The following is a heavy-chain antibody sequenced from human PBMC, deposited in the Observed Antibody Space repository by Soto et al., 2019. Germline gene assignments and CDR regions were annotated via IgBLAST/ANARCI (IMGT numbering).Heavy chain of an antibody. Sequence: QVQLVESGGGVVQPGRSLRLSCAASGFTFSSYGMHWVRQAPGKGLEWVAVISYDGSNKYYADSVKGRFTISRDNSKNTLYLQMNSLRAEDTAVYYCAKDKFSVTMKLGGALFSWGQGTLVTVSS. D-gene: IGHD3-22*01. J-gene: IGHJ5*02. CDR1: GFTFSSYG. V-gene: IGHV3-30*18. CDR3: AKDKFSVTMKLGGALFS. CDR2: ISYDGSNK.